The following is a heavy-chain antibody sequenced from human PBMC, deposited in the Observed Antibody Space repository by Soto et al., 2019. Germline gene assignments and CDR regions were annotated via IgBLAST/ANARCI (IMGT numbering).Heavy chain of an antibody. Sequence: ASLKVSCKASGYTFTGYYMHWVRQAPGQGLEWMGWINPNSGGTNYAQKFQGWVTMTRDTSISTAYMELSRLRSDDTAVYYCASSGLGEFRLDYWGQGTLVTVSS. D-gene: IGHD3-10*01. CDR2: INPNSGGT. V-gene: IGHV1-2*04. J-gene: IGHJ4*02. CDR1: GYTFTGYY. CDR3: ASSGLGEFRLDY.